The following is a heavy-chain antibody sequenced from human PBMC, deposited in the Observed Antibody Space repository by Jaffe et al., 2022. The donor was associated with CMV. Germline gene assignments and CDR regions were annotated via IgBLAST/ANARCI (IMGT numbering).Heavy chain of an antibody. CDR2: INPNSGGT. J-gene: IGHJ3*02. Sequence: QVQLVQSGAEVKKPGASVKVSCKASGYTFTGYYMHWVRQAPGQGLEWMGWINPNSGGTNYAQKFQGRVTMTRDTSISTAYMELSRLRSDDTAVYYCARVQFNYYDSSGYLSSGAFDIWGQGTMVTVSS. CDR1: GYTFTGYY. CDR3: ARVQFNYYDSSGYLSSGAFDI. D-gene: IGHD3-22*01. V-gene: IGHV1-2*02.